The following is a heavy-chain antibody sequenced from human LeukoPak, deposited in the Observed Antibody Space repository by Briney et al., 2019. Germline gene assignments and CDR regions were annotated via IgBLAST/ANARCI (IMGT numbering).Heavy chain of an antibody. CDR1: GFTFSSYA. Sequence: GGSLRLSCAASGFTFSSYAMHWVRQAPGKGLEWVAVISYDGSNKYYADSVKGRFTISRDNSKNTLYLQMNSLRAEDTAVYYCARGRIKPRIVHIQSDYWGQGTLVTVSS. J-gene: IGHJ4*02. D-gene: IGHD1-26*01. V-gene: IGHV3-30-3*01. CDR3: ARGRIKPRIVHIQSDY. CDR2: ISYDGSNK.